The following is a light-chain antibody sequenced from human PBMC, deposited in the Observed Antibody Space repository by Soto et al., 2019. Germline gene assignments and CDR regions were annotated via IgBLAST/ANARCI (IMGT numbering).Light chain of an antibody. J-gene: IGLJ2*01. V-gene: IGLV2-14*01. CDR2: DVS. CDR1: SSDVGGYNY. Sequence: QSVLTQPASGSGSPGQWITISCTGTSSDVGGYNYVSWYQQHPGKAPKLMIYDVSNRPSGVSNRFSGSKSGNTASLTISGLQAEDEADYYCSSYTSSSTYVVFGGGTKLTVL. CDR3: SSYTSSSTYVV.